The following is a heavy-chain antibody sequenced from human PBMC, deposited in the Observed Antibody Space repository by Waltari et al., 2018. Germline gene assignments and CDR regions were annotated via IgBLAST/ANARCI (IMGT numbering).Heavy chain of an antibody. CDR1: GGTFSSYT. D-gene: IGHD6-19*01. J-gene: IGHJ6*02. Sequence: QVQLVQSGAEVKKPGSSVKVSCKASGGTFSSYTISWVRQAPGQGLEWMGRIIPILGIANYAQKFQGRVTITADKATSTAYRELNSLRVEDTAVYYCVKDDGIAVADIVWGQGTTITVSS. CDR3: VKDDGIAVADIV. V-gene: IGHV1-69*08. CDR2: IIPILGIA.